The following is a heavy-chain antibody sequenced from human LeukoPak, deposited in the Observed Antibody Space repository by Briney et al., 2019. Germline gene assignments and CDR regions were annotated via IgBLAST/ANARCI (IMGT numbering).Heavy chain of an antibody. J-gene: IGHJ4*02. CDR3: ARVLSTVTTFDY. D-gene: IGHD4-17*01. CDR2: ISSSGSNK. CDR1: GFTFSSYV. V-gene: IGHV3-48*03. Sequence: PGGSLRLSCAASGFTFSSYVINWVRQAPGKGLEWVSYISSSGSNKYYADSVKGRFTISRDNAKNSLYLQMNSLRAEDTAVYYCARVLSTVTTFDYWGQGTPVTVSS.